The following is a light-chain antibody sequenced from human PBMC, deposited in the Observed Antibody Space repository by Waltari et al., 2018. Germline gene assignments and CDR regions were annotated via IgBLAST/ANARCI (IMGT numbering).Light chain of an antibody. CDR3: QQVNSFPRT. Sequence: DIQMTQSPSSVSASVAERVTLTCRASQGISSRLAWYQQKPGKAPKLLIYDASSLHSGVPSRFSGSGSGTDFTLTIRSLQPEDFATYYCQQVNSFPRTFGQGTKVEVK. CDR1: QGISSR. J-gene: IGKJ1*01. V-gene: IGKV1-12*01. CDR2: DAS.